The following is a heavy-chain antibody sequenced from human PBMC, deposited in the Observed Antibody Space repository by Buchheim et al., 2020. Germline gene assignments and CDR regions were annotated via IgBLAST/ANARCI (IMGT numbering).Heavy chain of an antibody. J-gene: IGHJ4*02. CDR3: ARDLGAGAASFDH. V-gene: IGHV3-11*01. CDR1: EFSFRDYF. D-gene: IGHD6-13*01. CDR2: ISSRGDTE. Sequence: QVLLEESGGGLVKPGGSLRLSCAASEFSFRDYFMSWIRQAPGKGLEWISYISSRGDTEYYAESVRGRFSISRDNTNNSVFLQMTSLRADDTAVYFCARDLGAGAASFDHWGQGIL.